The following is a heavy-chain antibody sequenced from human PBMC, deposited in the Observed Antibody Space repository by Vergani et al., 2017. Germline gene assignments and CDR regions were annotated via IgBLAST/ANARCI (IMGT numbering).Heavy chain of an antibody. CDR1: GSTFTSYG. CDR2: ISAYNGNT. D-gene: IGHD3-22*01. CDR3: ARGWDSSGYYDPFDY. J-gene: IGHJ4*02. V-gene: IGHV1-18*04. Sequence: QVQLVQSGAEVKKPGASVKVSCKASGSTFTSYGISWVRQAPGQGLEWMGWISAYNGNTHYAQKLQGRVTMTTATSTSTAYRELRGLRSDDTAVYYCARGWDSSGYYDPFDYWGQGTLVTVSS.